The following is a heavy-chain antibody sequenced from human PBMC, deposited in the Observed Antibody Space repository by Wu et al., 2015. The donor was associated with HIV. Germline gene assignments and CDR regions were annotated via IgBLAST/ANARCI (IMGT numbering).Heavy chain of an antibody. Sequence: QVQLVQSGAEVKKPGASVKVSCKASGYTFTSYYMHWVRQAPGQGLEWMGWIRPDSGATHYAEKFQDRVTMTRDASISTAYMQLNRVRSDDTAVYFCARDLGNDFAVRGYYWYMDVWGRGTAITVSS. J-gene: IGHJ6*03. V-gene: IGHV1-2*02. CDR3: ARDLGNDFAVRGYYWYMDV. D-gene: IGHD3/OR15-3a*01. CDR2: IRPDSGAT. CDR1: GYTFTSYY.